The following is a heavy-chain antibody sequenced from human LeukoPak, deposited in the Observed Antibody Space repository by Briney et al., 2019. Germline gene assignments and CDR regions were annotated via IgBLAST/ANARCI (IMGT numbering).Heavy chain of an antibody. CDR2: IADIGGDT. CDR3: AKLAGHCRSRSCWYFDH. J-gene: IGHJ4*02. D-gene: IGHD2-2*01. Sequence: GGSLRLSCAASGFTFSSYAMSWVRQAPGKGLECVSVIADIGGDTYYADSVKGRFTISRDNSRNTLHLQMNSLRVEDTAVYYCAKLAGHCRSRSCWYFDHWGQGALVTVSS. CDR1: GFTFSSYA. V-gene: IGHV3-23*01.